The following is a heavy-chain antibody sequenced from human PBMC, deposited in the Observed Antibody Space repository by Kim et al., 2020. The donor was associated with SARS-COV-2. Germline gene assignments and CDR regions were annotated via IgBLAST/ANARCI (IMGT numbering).Heavy chain of an antibody. CDR2: IYYSGST. D-gene: IGHD5-12*01. J-gene: IGHJ6*02. V-gene: IGHV4-31*03. CDR3: ARDYSGYDRRYYYGMDV. Sequence: SETLSLTCTVSGGSISSGGYYWSWIRQHPGKGLEWIGYIYYSGSTYYNPSLKSRVTISVDTSKNQFSLKLSSVTAADTAVYYCARDYSGYDRRYYYGMDVWGQGTTVTVSS. CDR1: GGSISSGGYY.